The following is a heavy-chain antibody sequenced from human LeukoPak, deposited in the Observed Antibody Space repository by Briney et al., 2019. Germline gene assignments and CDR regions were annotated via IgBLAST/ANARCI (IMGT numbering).Heavy chain of an antibody. CDR3: ARCRIAAAEAFDY. CDR1: GGSISSSSYH. D-gene: IGHD6-13*01. J-gene: IGHJ4*02. Sequence: SETLSLTCTVSGGSISSSSYHWGWIRQPPGKGLEWIGSIYYSGSTYYNPSLKSRVTISVDTSKNQFSLKLSSVTAADTAVYYCARCRIAAAEAFDYWGQGTLVTVSS. CDR2: IYYSGST. V-gene: IGHV4-39*01.